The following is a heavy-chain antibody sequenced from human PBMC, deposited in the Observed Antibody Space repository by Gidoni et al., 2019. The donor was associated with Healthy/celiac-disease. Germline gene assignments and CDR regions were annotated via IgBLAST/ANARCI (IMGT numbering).Heavy chain of an antibody. V-gene: IGHV6-1*01. CDR3: ARELAHGGVITGTPTDGRDV. D-gene: IGHD1-20*01. CDR2: TYYRAKWYN. CDR1: GHSVSSNSAS. J-gene: IGHJ6*02. Sequence: HVHLQQSAPGLVKPSQTLSLTSAISGHSVSSNSASWNCSRQSPSRGLEWLGRTYYRAKWYNDYAVSVKRRKTINPDTSKNQFSVKLNSVTPEDTDGYYCARELAHGGVITGTPTDGRDVWGQGTTVTVSS.